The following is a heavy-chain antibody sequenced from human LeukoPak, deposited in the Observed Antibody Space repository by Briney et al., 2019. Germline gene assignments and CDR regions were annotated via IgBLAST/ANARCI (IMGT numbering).Heavy chain of an antibody. V-gene: IGHV3-7*01. Sequence: PGGSLRLSCVDSGFTFRNYWMSWVRQAPGKGLEWVANIKQDGSEKYYVDSVKGRFTISRDNAKNSLYLQMNSLRTEDTAVYYCAREGIAAAGTGPTPAFDIWGQGTMVTVSS. CDR2: IKQDGSEK. D-gene: IGHD6-13*01. CDR1: GFTFRNYW. J-gene: IGHJ3*02. CDR3: AREGIAAAGTGPTPAFDI.